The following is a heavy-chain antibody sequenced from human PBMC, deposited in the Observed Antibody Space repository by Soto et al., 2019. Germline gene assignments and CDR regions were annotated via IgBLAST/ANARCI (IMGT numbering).Heavy chain of an antibody. J-gene: IGHJ4*02. CDR1: GFTFSTYT. CDR3: VKDTYIMVGATHLDS. CDR2: ISSGSSNI. Sequence: PGGSLRLSCEASGFTFSTYTMNWVRQAPGKGLEWISEISSGSSNIYYADSVRGRFTLSRDNAKSSLYLQMNSLRDEDTAVYYCVKDTYIMVGATHLDSWGQGTLVTVSS. V-gene: IGHV3-48*02. D-gene: IGHD1-26*01.